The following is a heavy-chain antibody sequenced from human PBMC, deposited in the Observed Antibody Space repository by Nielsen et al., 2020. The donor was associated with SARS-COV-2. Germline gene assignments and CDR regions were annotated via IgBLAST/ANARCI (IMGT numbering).Heavy chain of an antibody. J-gene: IGHJ6*02. Sequence: GGSLRLSCAASGFTFDDYAMHWVRQAPGKGLEWVSGISWNSGSIGYADSVKGRFTISRDNAKNSLYLQMNSLRAEDTALYYCAKAVDIVATILGGTDVWGQGTTVTVSS. CDR1: GFTFDDYA. CDR3: AKAVDIVATILGGTDV. CDR2: ISWNSGSI. D-gene: IGHD5-12*01. V-gene: IGHV3-9*01.